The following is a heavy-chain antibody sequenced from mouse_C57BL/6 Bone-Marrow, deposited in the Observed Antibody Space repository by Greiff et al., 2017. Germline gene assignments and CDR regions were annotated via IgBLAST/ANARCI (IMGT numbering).Heavy chain of an antibody. J-gene: IGHJ1*03. CDR3: ARRVTTVVAKGWYFDV. CDR1: GYAFSSYW. CDR2: IYPGDGDT. V-gene: IGHV1-80*01. D-gene: IGHD1-1*01. Sequence: VKLMESGAELVKPGASVKISCKASGYAFSSYWMNWVKQRPGKGLEWIGQIYPGDGDTNYNGKFKGKATLTADKSSSTAYMQLSSLTSGDAAVYFCARRVTTVVAKGWYFDVWGTGTTVTVSS.